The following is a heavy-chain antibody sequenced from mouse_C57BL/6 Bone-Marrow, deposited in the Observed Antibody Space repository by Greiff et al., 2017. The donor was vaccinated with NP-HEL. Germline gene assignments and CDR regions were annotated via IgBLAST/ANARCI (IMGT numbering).Heavy chain of an antibody. Sequence: QVQLQQPGAELVRPGTSVKLSCKASGYTFTSYWMHWVKQRPGQGLEWIGVIDPSDSYTNYNQKFKGKATLTVDTSSSTAYMQLSSLTSEDSAVYYCAREVIYYGYDCAMDYWGQGTSVTVSS. CDR1: GYTFTSYW. D-gene: IGHD2-2*01. CDR3: AREVIYYGYDCAMDY. J-gene: IGHJ4*01. V-gene: IGHV1-59*01. CDR2: IDPSDSYT.